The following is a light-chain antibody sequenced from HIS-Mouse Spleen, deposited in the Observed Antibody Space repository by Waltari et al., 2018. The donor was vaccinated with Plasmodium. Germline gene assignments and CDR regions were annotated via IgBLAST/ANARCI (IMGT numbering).Light chain of an antibody. CDR2: AAS. CDR3: QQSYSTPQLT. CDR1: QSISSY. V-gene: IGKV1-39*01. J-gene: IGKJ4*01. Sequence: DIQMTQSPSSLSASVGDRVTITCRVSQSISSYLNWYQQKPGKAPKLLIYAASSLQSGVPSRFSGSGSWTDFTLIISSLQPEDFATYYCQQSYSTPQLTFGGGTKVEIK.